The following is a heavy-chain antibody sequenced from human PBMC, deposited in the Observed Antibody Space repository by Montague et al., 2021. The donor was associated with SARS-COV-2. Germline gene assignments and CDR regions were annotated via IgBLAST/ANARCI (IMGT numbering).Heavy chain of an antibody. CDR2: IYYSGTT. J-gene: IGHJ4*02. CDR3: ARGMTRGVTTPFDY. D-gene: IGHD3-10*01. Sequence: SETLSLTCSVSSGSIISSGYYWGWIRQPPGKELEWIGIIYYSGTTYYNPSLQSRGTISVDTSKNHLSLRLSSVTAADTAVYFCARGMTRGVTTPFDYWGQGSQVTVSS. CDR1: SGSIISSGYY. V-gene: IGHV4-39*02.